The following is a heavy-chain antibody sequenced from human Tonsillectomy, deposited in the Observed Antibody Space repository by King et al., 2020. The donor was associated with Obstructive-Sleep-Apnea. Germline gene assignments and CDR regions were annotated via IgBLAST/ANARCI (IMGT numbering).Heavy chain of an antibody. CDR2: MNPNMANT. D-gene: IGHD3-22*01. J-gene: IGHJ4*02. V-gene: IGHV1-8*01. Sequence: QLVQSGAEVKKPGASGKVSCKASGYTLTSYDINWVRQATGQGPEWMGWMNPNMANTGYAQKFQGRVTMTSNTSISTAYMELSSLSSEDTAVYYCARGRGSSGYHGNDYWGQGTLVTVSS. CDR3: ARGRGSSGYHGNDY. CDR1: GYTLTSYD.